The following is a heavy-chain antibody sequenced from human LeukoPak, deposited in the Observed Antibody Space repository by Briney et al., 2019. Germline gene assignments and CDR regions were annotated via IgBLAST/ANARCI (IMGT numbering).Heavy chain of an antibody. V-gene: IGHV3-64*01. D-gene: IGHD5-18*01. CDR1: GFTFSTYA. CDR2: ISSNWGST. CDR3: ARDNKYSYGFNWFDP. Sequence: GGSLRLSCAASGFTFSTYAMYWVRQAPGKGRECVSCISSNWGSTHYANSVKGRFTISRDNSKNTLYLQMGSLRAEDRAVYYCARDNKYSYGFNWFDPWGQGTLVTVSS. J-gene: IGHJ5*02.